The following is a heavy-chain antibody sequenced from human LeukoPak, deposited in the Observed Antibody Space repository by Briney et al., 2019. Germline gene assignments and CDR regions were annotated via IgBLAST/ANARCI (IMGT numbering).Heavy chain of an antibody. Sequence: PGGSLRLSCAASGFTFSSYAMNWVRQAPGKGLEWVSAISGSGGSTYYGDSVKGRFTISRDNSKNTLYLQMNSLRAEDTALYYCARPSSPSYYYYGMDVWGQGTTVTVSS. CDR1: GFTFSSYA. D-gene: IGHD1-26*01. CDR2: ISGSGGST. CDR3: ARPSSPSYYYYGMDV. J-gene: IGHJ6*02. V-gene: IGHV3-23*01.